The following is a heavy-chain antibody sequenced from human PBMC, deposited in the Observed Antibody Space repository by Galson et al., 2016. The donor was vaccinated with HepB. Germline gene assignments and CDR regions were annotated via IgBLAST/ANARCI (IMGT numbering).Heavy chain of an antibody. Sequence: SLRLSCAASGFSFSNSGMSWVRQAPGRGLEWVSGITTRGDATHYADFVKGRFTISRDNSKHTLYLYMNNLTAGDTAIYYCGKHGGFDYWGQGALVTVSS. D-gene: IGHD3-16*01. V-gene: IGHV3-23*01. CDR1: GFSFSNSG. CDR3: GKHGGFDY. CDR2: ITTRGDAT. J-gene: IGHJ4*02.